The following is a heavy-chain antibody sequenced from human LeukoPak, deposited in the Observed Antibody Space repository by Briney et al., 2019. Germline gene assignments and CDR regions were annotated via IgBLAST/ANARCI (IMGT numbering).Heavy chain of an antibody. J-gene: IGHJ6*03. Sequence: GGSLRLSCAASGFTFSSYEMNWVRQAPGKGLEWVSYISSSGSTIYYADSVKGRFTISRDNAKNSLYLQMNSLRAEDTAVYYCARSTGDIVVVPAAYMDVWGKGTTVTISS. CDR2: ISSSGSTI. V-gene: IGHV3-48*03. CDR3: ARSTGDIVVVPAAYMDV. CDR1: GFTFSSYE. D-gene: IGHD2-2*01.